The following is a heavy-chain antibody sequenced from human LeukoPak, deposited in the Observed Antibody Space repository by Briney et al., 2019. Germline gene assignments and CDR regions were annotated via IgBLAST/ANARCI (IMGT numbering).Heavy chain of an antibody. CDR2: ISRSGSTK. CDR3: ARASRSRFNLNYEYYYYMDV. J-gene: IGHJ6*03. Sequence: GGSLRLSCAASGFTFSDYNMRWIRQAPGKGLEWVSSISRSGSTKYYADSVKGRFTISRDNAKNSLYLHMNSLRAEDTAVYYCARASRSRFNLNYEYYYYMDVWGKGTTVTVSS. CDR1: GFTFSDYN. V-gene: IGHV3-11*04. D-gene: IGHD1-7*01.